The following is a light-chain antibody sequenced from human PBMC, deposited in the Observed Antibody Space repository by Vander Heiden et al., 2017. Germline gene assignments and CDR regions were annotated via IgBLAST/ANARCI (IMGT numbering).Light chain of an antibody. CDR3: QQSYSTPPYT. Sequence: DIQITQSPSSLSASVGDRVTITCRASQSISSYLNWYQQKPGKAPKLLLYAASSLQSGVPSRFSGSGSGTDFTLTISSLQPEDFATYYCQQSYSTPPYTFGQGTKLEIK. V-gene: IGKV1-39*01. J-gene: IGKJ2*01. CDR1: QSISSY. CDR2: AAS.